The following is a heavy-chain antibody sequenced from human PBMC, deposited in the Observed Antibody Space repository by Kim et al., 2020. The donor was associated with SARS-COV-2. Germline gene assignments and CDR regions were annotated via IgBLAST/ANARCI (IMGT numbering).Heavy chain of an antibody. CDR3: VKGRLPAHQGYNGMDV. D-gene: IGHD2-2*01. Sequence: GGSLRLSCSASGFTFSTSAMHWVRQAPGKGLEYVSGISYNGGSTYYADSLKGRFTISRDNSKNTLYLQMSSLRAEDTAVYYCVKGRLPAHQGYNGMDVWGQGTTVTVSS. CDR2: ISYNGGST. J-gene: IGHJ6*02. CDR1: GFTFSTSA. V-gene: IGHV3-64D*09.